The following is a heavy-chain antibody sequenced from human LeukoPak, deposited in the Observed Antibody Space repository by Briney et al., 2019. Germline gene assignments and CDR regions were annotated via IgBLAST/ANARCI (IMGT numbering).Heavy chain of an antibody. V-gene: IGHV3-48*04. CDR2: ISSSGSTI. CDR1: GLTFSSYA. J-gene: IGHJ4*01. CDR3: ARGPDFGSGSWRFYFDY. D-gene: IGHD3-10*01. Sequence: PGGSLRLSCAASGLTFSSYAMSWVRQAPGKGLEWVSYISSSGSTIYYADSVKGRFTISRDNAKNSLYLQMNSLRAEDTAVYYCARGPDFGSGSWRFYFDYWGRGTLVTVSS.